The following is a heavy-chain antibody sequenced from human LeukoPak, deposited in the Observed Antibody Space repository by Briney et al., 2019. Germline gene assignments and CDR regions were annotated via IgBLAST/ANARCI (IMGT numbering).Heavy chain of an antibody. CDR1: GGSISSSSYY. CDR2: IYYSGST. D-gene: IGHD2-15*01. J-gene: IGHJ4*02. CDR3: ARGYDFDY. Sequence: SETLSLTCTVSGGSISSSSYYWGWIRQPPGKGLEWIGSIYYSGSTYYNPSLKSRVTISVDTSKNQFSLKLSSVTAADTAVYYCARGYDFDYWGQGTLVTVSS. V-gene: IGHV4-39*01.